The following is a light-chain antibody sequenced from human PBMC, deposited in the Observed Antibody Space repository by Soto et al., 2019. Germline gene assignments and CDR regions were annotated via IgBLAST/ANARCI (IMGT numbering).Light chain of an antibody. CDR2: DAS. Sequence: EIVLTQSPATLSLSPGETATLSCGASESVSTYVAWYQQKPGQAPRLLIFDASHRATGTPARFSGSGSMTDFTLTISNLQPDDYATYYCQHCDTYWAFGQGTKVEIK. CDR1: ESVSTY. J-gene: IGKJ1*01. CDR3: QHCDTYWA. V-gene: IGKV3-11*01.